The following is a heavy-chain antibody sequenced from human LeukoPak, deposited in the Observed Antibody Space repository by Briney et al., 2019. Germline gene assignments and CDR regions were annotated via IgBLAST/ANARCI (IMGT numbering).Heavy chain of an antibody. V-gene: IGHV3-23*01. Sequence: PGGSLRLSCAASGFTSSSYGMSWVRQAPGKGLEWVSAISGSGGSTYYADSVKGRFTISRDNSKNTLYLQMNSLRAEDTAVYYCAKEAVWTYYDILTGYYLGGAFDIWGQGTMVTVSS. CDR3: AKEAVWTYYDILTGYYLGGAFDI. D-gene: IGHD3-9*01. CDR1: GFTSSSYG. J-gene: IGHJ3*02. CDR2: ISGSGGST.